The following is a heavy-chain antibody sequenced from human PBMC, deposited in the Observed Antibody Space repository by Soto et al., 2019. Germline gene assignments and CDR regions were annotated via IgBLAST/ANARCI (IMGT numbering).Heavy chain of an antibody. V-gene: IGHV1-46*01. CDR3: ARDGAPTGYSSGWSNYYFDY. J-gene: IGHJ4*02. D-gene: IGHD6-19*01. CDR2: INPSGGST. Sequence: GASVKVSCKASGDSFTSYYMHWVLQAPGQGLEWMGIINPSGGSTSYAQKFQGRVTMTRDTSTSTVYMELSSLRSEDTAVYYCARDGAPTGYSSGWSNYYFDYWGQGTLVTVSS. CDR1: GDSFTSYY.